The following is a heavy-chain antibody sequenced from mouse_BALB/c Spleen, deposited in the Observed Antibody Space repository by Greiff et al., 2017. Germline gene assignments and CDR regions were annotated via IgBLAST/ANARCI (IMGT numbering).Heavy chain of an antibody. D-gene: IGHD1-1*01. CDR2: INPSSGYT. CDR1: GYTFTSYT. CDR3: ARYYYYYAMDY. V-gene: IGHV1-4*02. Sequence: QVQLKESAAELARPGASVKMSCKASGYTFTSYTMHWVKQRPGQGLEWIGYINPSSGYTEYNQKFKDKTTLTADKSSSTAYMQLSSLTSEDSAVYYCARYYYYYAMDYWGQGTLVTGSS. J-gene: IGHJ4*01.